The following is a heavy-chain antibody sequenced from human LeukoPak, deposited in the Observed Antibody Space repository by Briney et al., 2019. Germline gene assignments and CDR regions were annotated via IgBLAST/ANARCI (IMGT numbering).Heavy chain of an antibody. CDR1: GGSISSYY. J-gene: IGHJ4*02. CDR3: AGGLLWFGELSPNFDY. CDR2: IYTSGST. D-gene: IGHD3-10*01. Sequence: SETLSLTCTVSGGSISSYYWSWIRQPPGKGLAWIGYIYTSGSTNYNPSLKSRVTISVDTSKNQFSLKLSSVTAADTAVYYCAGGLLWFGELSPNFDYWGQGTLVTVSS. V-gene: IGHV4-4*09.